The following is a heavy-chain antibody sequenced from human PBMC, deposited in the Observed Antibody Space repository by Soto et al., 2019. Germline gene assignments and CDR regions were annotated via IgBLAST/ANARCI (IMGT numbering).Heavy chain of an antibody. CDR1: GFTVSSNY. CDR2: IYSGGNT. V-gene: IGHV3-66*01. J-gene: IGHJ3*02. Sequence: EVQLVESGGGLVQPGGSLRLSCAVPGFTVSSNYMNWVRQAPGKGLEWVSFIYSGGNTYYADSVKGRFTISRDNSKNMLYLQMNSLRVEDTAVYYCAREVRVRGFAFDIWGQGTMVTVSS. D-gene: IGHD3-3*01. CDR3: AREVRVRGFAFDI.